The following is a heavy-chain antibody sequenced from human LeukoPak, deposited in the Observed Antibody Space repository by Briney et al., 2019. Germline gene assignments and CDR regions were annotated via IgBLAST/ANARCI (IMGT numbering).Heavy chain of an antibody. V-gene: IGHV4-34*01. CDR3: ARAPLRYFDWSPDWFDP. CDR1: GGSFSGYY. D-gene: IGHD3-9*01. CDR2: INHSGST. J-gene: IGHJ5*02. Sequence: KPSETLSLTCAVYGGSFSGYYWSWIRQPPGKGLEWIGEINHSGSTNYNPSLKSRVTISVDTSKNQSSLKLSSVTAADTAVYYCARAPLRYFDWSPDWFDPWGQGTLVTVSS.